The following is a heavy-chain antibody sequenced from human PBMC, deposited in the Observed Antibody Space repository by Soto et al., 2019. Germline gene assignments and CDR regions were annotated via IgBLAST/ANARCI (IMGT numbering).Heavy chain of an antibody. Sequence: GSSVKVSCKASGFTFTRYGISWVRQAPGRGLEWMGWISAYNGNTNYAQKLQGRVTMTTDTSTSTAYMELRSLRSDDTAVYYCARWTTVFRGSHDAFDIWGQGTMVTVSS. CDR1: GFTFTRYG. V-gene: IGHV1-18*01. D-gene: IGHD4-4*01. CDR2: ISAYNGNT. CDR3: ARWTTVFRGSHDAFDI. J-gene: IGHJ3*02.